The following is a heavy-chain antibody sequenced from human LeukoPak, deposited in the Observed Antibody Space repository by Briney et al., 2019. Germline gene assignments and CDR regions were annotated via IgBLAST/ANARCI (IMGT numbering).Heavy chain of an antibody. CDR3: ARVVQSQRHTRFDY. CDR2: INTNTGNP. Sequence: ASVKVSCKASGYTFTGYYMHWVRQAPGQGLEWMGWINTNTGNPTYAQGFTGRFVFSLDTSVSTAYLQISSLKAEDTAVYYCARVVQSQRHTRFDYWGQGTLVTVSS. D-gene: IGHD2-2*01. V-gene: IGHV7-4-1*02. J-gene: IGHJ4*02. CDR1: GYTFTGYY.